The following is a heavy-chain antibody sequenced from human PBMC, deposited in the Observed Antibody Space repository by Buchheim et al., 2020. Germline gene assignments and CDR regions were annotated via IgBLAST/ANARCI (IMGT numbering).Heavy chain of an antibody. CDR2: ISDTGST. D-gene: IGHD3-10*01. CDR1: GGSIENYY. Sequence: QVQLQESGPGLVKPSETLSLTCTVSGGSIENYYWSWIRQPPGKGLEWIAYISDTGSTSYNPSLKSRISIFINTSKNQFSLALTSVTAADTAVYYCARDRSGYWFDPWGQGTL. CDR3: ARDRSGYWFDP. J-gene: IGHJ5*02. V-gene: IGHV4-59*01.